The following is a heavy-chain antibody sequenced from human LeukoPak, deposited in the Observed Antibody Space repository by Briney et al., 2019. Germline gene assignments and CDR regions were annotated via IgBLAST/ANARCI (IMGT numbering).Heavy chain of an antibody. D-gene: IGHD3-9*01. Sequence: PGGSLRLSCAASGFTFSDYYMSWIRQAPGKGLEWVSYISSSGSTIYYADSVKGRFTISRDNAKNSLYLQMNSLRAEDTAVYYCARAPQLTGYYNYYYGMDVWGQGTTVTVSS. V-gene: IGHV3-11*01. J-gene: IGHJ6*02. CDR2: ISSSGSTI. CDR3: ARAPQLTGYYNYYYGMDV. CDR1: GFTFSDYY.